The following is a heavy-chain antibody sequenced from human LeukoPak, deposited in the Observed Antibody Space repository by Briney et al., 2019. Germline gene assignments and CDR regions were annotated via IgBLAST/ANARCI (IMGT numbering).Heavy chain of an antibody. CDR3: ATDLAGLFDC. CDR1: GFTFSSSW. J-gene: IGHJ4*02. V-gene: IGHV3-74*01. CDR2: TNPDGTTT. Sequence: GGSVRLSCAASGFTFSSSWMHWVRQAPGEGLVWVSRTNPDGTTTSYADSVKGRFTISRHNARNTLFLQMNSLRVDDTAVYYCATDLAGLFDCWGRGTLVSVSS.